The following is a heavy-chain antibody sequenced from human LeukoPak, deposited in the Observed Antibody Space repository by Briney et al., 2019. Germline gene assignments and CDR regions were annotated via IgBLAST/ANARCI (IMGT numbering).Heavy chain of an antibody. V-gene: IGHV4-61*02. D-gene: IGHD2-2*01. CDR3: ARSIVVPAASFYMAV. J-gene: IGHJ6*03. CDR2: IYTSGST. Sequence: PSQTLSLTCTVSGGSISSGSYYWSWIRQPAGKGLEWIGRIYTSGSTNYNPSLKSRVTISVDTSKNQFSLKLSSVTAADTAVYYCARSIVVPAASFYMAVWGKGTTVTVSS. CDR1: GGSISSGSYY.